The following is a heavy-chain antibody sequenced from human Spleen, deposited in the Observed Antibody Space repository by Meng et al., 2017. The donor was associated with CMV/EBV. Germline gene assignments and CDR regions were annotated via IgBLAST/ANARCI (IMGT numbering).Heavy chain of an antibody. V-gene: IGHV4-38-2*02. CDR2: MSHSGSA. J-gene: IGHJ4*02. D-gene: IGHD6-6*01. Sequence: SETLSLTCSVSGYSITSGYYWGWIRQLPGKGLEWIGTMSHSGSAYYNPSLKSRVTISVDRSENQFSLKMRAVTAADTAVYFCTRHPEYNSDYWGRGTLVTVSS. CDR1: GYSITSGYY. CDR3: TRHPEYNSDY.